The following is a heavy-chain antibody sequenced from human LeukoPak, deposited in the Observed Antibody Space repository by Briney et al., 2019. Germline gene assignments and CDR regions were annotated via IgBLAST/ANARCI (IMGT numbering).Heavy chain of an antibody. CDR1: GFTFDDYG. CDR3: AKALPFSDI. V-gene: IGHV3-23*01. J-gene: IGHJ3*02. Sequence: GGTLRLSCAASGFTFDDYGMSWVRHAPGKGLEWVSAISGSGGSTYYADSVKGRFTISRDNSKNTLYLQMNSLRAEDTAVYYCAKALPFSDIWGQGTMVTVSS. D-gene: IGHD2/OR15-2a*01. CDR2: ISGSGGST.